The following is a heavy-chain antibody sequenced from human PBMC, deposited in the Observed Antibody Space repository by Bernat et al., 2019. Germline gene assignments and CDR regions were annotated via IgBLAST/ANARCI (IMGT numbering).Heavy chain of an antibody. V-gene: IGHV3-74*01. D-gene: IGHD3-22*01. Sequence: EVQLVESGGGLVQPGGSLRLSCAASGFTFSSYRMHWVRQAPGKGLVWVPRINSDGSSTNYADSVKGRFTISRDNAKNTLYLQMNSLRAEDTAVYYCARGGMIVVVPYYYYYGMDVWGQGTTVTVSS. CDR1: GFTFSSYR. CDR3: ARGGMIVVVPYYYYYGMDV. J-gene: IGHJ6*02. CDR2: INSDGSST.